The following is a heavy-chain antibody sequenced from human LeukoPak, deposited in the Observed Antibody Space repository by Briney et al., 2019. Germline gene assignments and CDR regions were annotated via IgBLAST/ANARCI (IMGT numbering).Heavy chain of an antibody. CDR2: IYYSGST. D-gene: IGHD1-1*01. Sequence: SSQTLSLTCTVSGGSISSSSYYWGWIRQPPGKGLEWIGSIYYSGSTYYNPSLKSRVTISVDTSKNQFSLKLSSVTAADTAVYYCATPLSTDYWGQGTLVTVSS. V-gene: IGHV4-39*01. CDR1: GGSISSSSYY. J-gene: IGHJ4*02. CDR3: ATPLSTDY.